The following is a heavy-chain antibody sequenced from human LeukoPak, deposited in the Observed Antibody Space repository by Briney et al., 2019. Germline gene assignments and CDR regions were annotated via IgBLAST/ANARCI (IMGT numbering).Heavy chain of an antibody. D-gene: IGHD2-15*01. J-gene: IGHJ4*02. CDR3: ARTLGYCSGGSCCHPIDY. Sequence: PSETLSLTCAVYGGSFSGYYWSWIRQPPGKGLEWIGEINHSGSTNYNPSLKSRVTISVDTSKNQFSLKLSSVTAADTAVYYCARTLGYCSGGSCCHPIDYWGQGTLVTVSS. CDR1: GGSFSGYY. V-gene: IGHV4-34*01. CDR2: INHSGST.